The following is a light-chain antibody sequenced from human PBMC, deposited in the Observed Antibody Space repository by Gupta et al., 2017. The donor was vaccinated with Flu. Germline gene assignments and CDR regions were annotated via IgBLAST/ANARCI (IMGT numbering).Light chain of an antibody. CDR2: GEA. V-gene: IGKV1-33*01. Sequence: TQSPSSLSASVGDRGTSTCQESQDIFTYLNGQQQKPGKAHKLLSYGEARLGTGVGSRVRGSKYGTDFSCTLHTMLTEDIGQEYGQQYPGTFGQGTKMDIK. CDR3: QQYPGT. J-gene: IGKJ2*02. CDR1: QDIFTY.